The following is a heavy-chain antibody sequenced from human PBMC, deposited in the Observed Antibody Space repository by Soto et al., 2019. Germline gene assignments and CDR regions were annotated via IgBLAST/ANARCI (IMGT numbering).Heavy chain of an antibody. V-gene: IGHV3-23*01. Sequence: EVQLLKSGGVLVQPGGSLRLSCAASGFTFSSYAMSWVRQAPGKGLEWVSAISGSGGSTYYADSVKGRFTISRDNSKNTLYLQMNSLRAEDTAVYYCAKDLEGEQLVPSYYYGMDVWGQGTTVTVSS. CDR3: AKDLEGEQLVPSYYYGMDV. D-gene: IGHD6-6*01. J-gene: IGHJ6*02. CDR2: ISGSGGST. CDR1: GFTFSSYA.